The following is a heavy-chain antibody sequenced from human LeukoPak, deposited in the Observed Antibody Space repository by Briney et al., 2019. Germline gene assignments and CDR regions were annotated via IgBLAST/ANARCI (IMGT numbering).Heavy chain of an antibody. CDR2: ISGSGGST. CDR3: ATGGGYYPPFFDY. J-gene: IGHJ4*02. Sequence: PGGSLRLSCAASGFTFSGYAMSWVRQAPGKGLEWVSGISGSGGSTYYADSVKGRFTISRDNSKNTLYLQMNSLRAEDTAVYYRATGGGYYPPFFDYWGQGTLVTVSS. D-gene: IGHD3-3*01. V-gene: IGHV3-23*01. CDR1: GFTFSGYA.